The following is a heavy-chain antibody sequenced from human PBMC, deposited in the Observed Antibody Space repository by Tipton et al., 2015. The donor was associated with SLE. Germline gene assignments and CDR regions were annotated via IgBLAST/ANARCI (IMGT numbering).Heavy chain of an antibody. Sequence: TLSLTCTVSGGSISSSSYYWSWIRQPAGKGLEWIGYIYTSGSTNYNPSLKSRVTISVDTSKNQFSLKLSSVTAADTAVYYCARGLVAARRGPDYWGQGTLVTVSS. CDR3: ARGLVAARRGPDY. CDR2: IYTSGST. CDR1: GGSISSSSYY. V-gene: IGHV4-61*09. J-gene: IGHJ4*02. D-gene: IGHD6-6*01.